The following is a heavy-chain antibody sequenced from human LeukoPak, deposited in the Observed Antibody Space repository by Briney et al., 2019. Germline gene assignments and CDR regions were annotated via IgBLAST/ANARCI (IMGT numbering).Heavy chain of an antibody. CDR1: GFTFSRYE. CDR2: ISSSGSTM. J-gene: IGHJ3*02. V-gene: IGHV3-48*03. CDR3: ARDEGSLLTTVTPGAFDI. Sequence: GGSLRLSCAASGFTFSRYEMNWVRQAPGKGLEWLSYISSSGSTMYYADSVKGRITISRDNAKDSLYLQMNSLRDEDTAVYYCARDEGSLLTTVTPGAFDIWGQGTMVTVSS. D-gene: IGHD4-17*01.